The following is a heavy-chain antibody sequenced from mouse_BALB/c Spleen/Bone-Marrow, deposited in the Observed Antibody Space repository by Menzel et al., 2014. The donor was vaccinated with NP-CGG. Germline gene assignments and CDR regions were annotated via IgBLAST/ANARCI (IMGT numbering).Heavy chain of an antibody. Sequence: QVHVKQSGPELVRPGVSVKISCKGSGYTFTDYAMHWVKQSHAKSLEWIGVISTYSGNTNYNQKFKGKATMTVDKSSSTAYMELARLTSEDSVIYYCARGIYYDSTWFAYWGQGTLVTVSA. V-gene: IGHV1-67*01. CDR3: ARGIYYDSTWFAY. D-gene: IGHD2-4*01. CDR1: GYTFTDYA. J-gene: IGHJ3*01. CDR2: ISTYSGNT.